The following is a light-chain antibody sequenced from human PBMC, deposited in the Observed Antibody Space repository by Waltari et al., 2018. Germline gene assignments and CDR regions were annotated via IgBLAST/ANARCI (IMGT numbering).Light chain of an antibody. V-gene: IGLV3-1*01. CDR3: QALGTGAWV. J-gene: IGLJ3*02. Sequence: SYELTQPPSVSVSPGQTASITCSGDILRNKYASWYQQKPGQSPLLVIYQDTKRPSEIPERFSGSKSANAATLTITGTQAMDEADYYCQALGTGAWVFGGGTKLTVL. CDR1: ILRNKY. CDR2: QDT.